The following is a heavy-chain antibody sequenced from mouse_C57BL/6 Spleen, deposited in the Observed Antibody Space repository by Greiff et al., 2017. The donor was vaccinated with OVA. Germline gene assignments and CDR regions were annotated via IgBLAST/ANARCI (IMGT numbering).Heavy chain of an antibody. CDR2: IYPGDGDT. CDR1: GYAFSSYW. J-gene: IGHJ2*01. CDR3: ARLTVVPSYYFAY. V-gene: IGHV1-80*01. D-gene: IGHD1-1*01. Sequence: QVQLKESGAELVKPGASVKISCKASGYAFSSYWMNWVKQRPGKGLEWIGQIYPGDGDTNYNGKFKGKATLTADKSSSTAYMQLSSLTSEDSAVYFCARLTVVPSYYFAYWGQGTTLTVSS.